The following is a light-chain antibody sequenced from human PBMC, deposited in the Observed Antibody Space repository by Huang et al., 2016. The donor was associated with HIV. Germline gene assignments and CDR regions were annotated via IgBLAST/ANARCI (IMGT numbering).Light chain of an antibody. CDR1: QGISTS. V-gene: IGKV1-9*01. CDR3: QQLRSYPLT. CDR2: DAS. J-gene: IGKJ4*01. Sequence: IQLTQSPSSLSASIGDRVTITCRASQGISTSLAWSQQKPGKAPNLLIFDASSLRSGGPSRFSGSRSGTVFTLSISSLQPEDFATYFCQQLRSYPLTFGGGTKVEIK.